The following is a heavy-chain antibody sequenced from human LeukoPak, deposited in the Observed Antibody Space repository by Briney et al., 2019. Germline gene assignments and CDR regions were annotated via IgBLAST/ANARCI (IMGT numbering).Heavy chain of an antibody. J-gene: IGHJ6*03. CDR1: GVTFSNYW. CDR2: INTDGSST. Sequence: GGSLRLSCAVSGVTFSNYWMYWVRHAPGTGLVRVSRINTDGSSTTYADSVKGRFTISRDNAKNTVHLQMSSLRAEDTAVYYCARGLVGLYYYYYRYVWGKGTTVSVSS. D-gene: IGHD2-21*01. V-gene: IGHV3-74*01. CDR3: ARGLVGLYYYYYRYV.